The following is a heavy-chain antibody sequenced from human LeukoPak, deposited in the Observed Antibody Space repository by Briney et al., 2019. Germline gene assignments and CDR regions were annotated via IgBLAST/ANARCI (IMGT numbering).Heavy chain of an antibody. V-gene: IGHV1-8*01. CDR1: GYTFTNYD. CDR2: INPINGNT. Sequence: ASVTVSFKASGYTFTNYDINWVRQAAGQGLEWMGWINPINGNTGYAQKFQGRVTMTRNTSISTAYMELSSLRSEDTAVYYCARNRGEGFDPWGQGTLVTVSS. D-gene: IGHD1-14*01. J-gene: IGHJ5*02. CDR3: ARNRGEGFDP.